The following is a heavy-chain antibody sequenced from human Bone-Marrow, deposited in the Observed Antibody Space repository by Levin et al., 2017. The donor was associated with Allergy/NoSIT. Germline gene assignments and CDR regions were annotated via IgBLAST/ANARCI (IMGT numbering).Heavy chain of an antibody. CDR2: TYSSGAT. CDR3: ARGGGIFRRWLDP. J-gene: IGHJ5*02. CDR1: GFSISSNF. D-gene: IGHD2-15*01. Sequence: GESLKISCAASGFSISSNFMSWVRQAPGKGLECVSLTYSSGATYYADSVKGRFTISRDNSKNTLYLQMNSLRAEDTAVYYCARGGGIFRRWLDPWGEGTLVTVSS. V-gene: IGHV3-53*01.